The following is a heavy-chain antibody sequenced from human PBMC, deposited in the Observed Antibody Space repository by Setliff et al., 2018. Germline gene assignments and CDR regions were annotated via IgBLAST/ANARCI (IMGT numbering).Heavy chain of an antibody. CDR2: VYYSGTA. Sequence: SETLSLTCTVSGGSFNTYYWSWIRQTPGKGPEWIGFVYYSGTATYNPSLKSRVTVTVDTSKNQFSLRLNSVTAADTAVYYCARGGTFRYFDFWGQGTLVTVSS. V-gene: IGHV4-59*13. CDR3: ARGGTFRYFDF. CDR1: GGSFNTYY. D-gene: IGHD5-12*01. J-gene: IGHJ4*02.